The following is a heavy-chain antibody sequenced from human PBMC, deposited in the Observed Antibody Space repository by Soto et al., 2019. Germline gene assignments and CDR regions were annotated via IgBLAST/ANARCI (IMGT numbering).Heavy chain of an antibody. V-gene: IGHV1-24*01. D-gene: IGHD7-27*01. Sequence: GASVKVSCKASGYTFTSYDINWVRQATGQGLEWMGGFDPEDGETIYAQRFQGRVTMTVDISIDTAYMELSSLRSEDTAVYYCATVTGENYYYGLDVWGQGTTVTVSS. CDR2: FDPEDGET. CDR1: GYTFTSYD. J-gene: IGHJ6*02. CDR3: ATVTGENYYYGLDV.